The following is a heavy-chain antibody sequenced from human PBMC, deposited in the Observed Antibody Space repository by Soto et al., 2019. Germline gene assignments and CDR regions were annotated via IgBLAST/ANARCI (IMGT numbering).Heavy chain of an antibody. CDR2: IYYSGST. V-gene: IGHV4-59*01. CDR1: GGSISSYY. J-gene: IGHJ6*02. D-gene: IGHD6-13*01. Sequence: SSETLSLTCTVSGGSISSYYWSWIRQPPGKGLEWIGYIYYSGSTNYNPSLKSRVTISVDTSKNQFSLKLSSVTAADTAVYYCARTRSAAAYYYYGMDVWGQGTAVTVSS. CDR3: ARTRSAAAYYYYGMDV.